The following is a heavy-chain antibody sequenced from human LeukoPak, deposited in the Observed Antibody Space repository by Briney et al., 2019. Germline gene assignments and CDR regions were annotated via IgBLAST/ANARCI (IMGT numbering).Heavy chain of an antibody. CDR3: AREPLLVGATQQLDY. CDR2: ISSSSSTI. CDR1: GFTFSSYS. D-gene: IGHD1-26*01. J-gene: IGHJ4*02. V-gene: IGHV3-48*02. Sequence: PGGSLRLSCAASGFTFSSYSMNWVRQAPGKGLEWVSYISSSSSTIYYADSVKGRFTISRDNAKNSLYLQMNSLRDEDTAVYYCAREPLLVGATQQLDYWGQGTLVTVSS.